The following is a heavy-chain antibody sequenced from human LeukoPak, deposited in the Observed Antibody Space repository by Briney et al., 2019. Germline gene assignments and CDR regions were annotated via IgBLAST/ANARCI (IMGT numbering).Heavy chain of an antibody. D-gene: IGHD6-19*01. Sequence: GGSLRLSCAGSGFIFNNYAMHWVRQPPGKGLEWVSGISWNSGTIDYADSVRGRFTIPRDNAKNSLYLQMDSLRVEDTAFYYCAKDNRRHYTSGPNPDSLHWGQGALVTVSS. CDR1: GFIFNNYA. V-gene: IGHV3-9*01. CDR2: ISWNSGTI. J-gene: IGHJ4*02. CDR3: AKDNRRHYTSGPNPDSLH.